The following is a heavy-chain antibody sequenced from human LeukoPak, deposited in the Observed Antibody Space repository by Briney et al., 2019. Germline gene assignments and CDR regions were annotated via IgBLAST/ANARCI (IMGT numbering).Heavy chain of an antibody. Sequence: PGGSLRLSCAASGFTFDDYAMHWVRQAPGKGLEWVSGISWNSGSIGYADSVKGRFTISRDNAKNSLYLQMNSLRAEDTALYYCAKDGYVWGSYRQAYYFDCWGQGTLVTVSS. CDR2: ISWNSGSI. J-gene: IGHJ4*02. CDR1: GFTFDDYA. D-gene: IGHD3-16*02. CDR3: AKDGYVWGSYRQAYYFDC. V-gene: IGHV3-9*01.